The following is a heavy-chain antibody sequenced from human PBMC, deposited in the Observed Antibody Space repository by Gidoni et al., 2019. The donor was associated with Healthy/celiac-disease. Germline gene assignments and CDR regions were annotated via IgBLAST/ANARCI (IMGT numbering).Heavy chain of an antibody. J-gene: IGHJ4*02. D-gene: IGHD6-19*01. CDR2: IKQDGSEK. V-gene: IGHV3-7*03. Sequence: EVQLVESGGGLVQPGGSLSLSCAASGFTFSSYWMSWVRQAPGKGLEWVANIKQDGSEKYYVDSVKGRFTISRDNAKNSLYLQMNSLRAEDTAVYYCARAQPGIAVAGDYWGQGTLVTVSS. CDR1: GFTFSSYW. CDR3: ARAQPGIAVAGDY.